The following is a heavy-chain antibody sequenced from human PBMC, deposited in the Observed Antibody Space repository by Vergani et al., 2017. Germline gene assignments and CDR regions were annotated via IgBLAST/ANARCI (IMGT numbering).Heavy chain of an antibody. CDR1: GFTFSSYG. CDR3: AKDSGQYSSSWYVPNYYYYYYMDV. J-gene: IGHJ6*03. CDR2: IRYDGSNK. V-gene: IGHV3-30*02. D-gene: IGHD6-13*01. Sequence: QVQLVESGGGVVQPGGSLRLSCAASGFTFSSYGMHWVRQAPGKGLEWVAFIRYDGSNKYYADSVKGRFTISRDNSKNTLYLQMNSLRAEDTAVYYCAKDSGQYSSSWYVPNYYYYYYMDVWGKGTTVTVSS.